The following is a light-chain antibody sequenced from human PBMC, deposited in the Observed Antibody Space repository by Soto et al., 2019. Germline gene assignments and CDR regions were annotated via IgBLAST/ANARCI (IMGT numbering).Light chain of an antibody. Sequence: QSALTQPASVSGSPGQSITISCTGTSSDVGSYNLVSWYQQHPGKAPKLMIYEGSKRPSGVSNRFSGSKSSNTASLTISGLQAEDEADYYCCSYAGSHYVFGTGTKVTVL. CDR1: SSDVGSYNL. V-gene: IGLV2-23*01. J-gene: IGLJ1*01. CDR2: EGS. CDR3: CSYAGSHYV.